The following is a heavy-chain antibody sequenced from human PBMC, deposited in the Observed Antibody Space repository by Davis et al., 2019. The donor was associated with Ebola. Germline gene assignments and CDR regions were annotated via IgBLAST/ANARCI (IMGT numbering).Heavy chain of an antibody. D-gene: IGHD2-2*02. CDR2: ISSSSSYI. V-gene: IGHV3-21*01. J-gene: IGHJ6*02. CDR3: ARGDCSSTSCYNDYYYYYGMDV. Sequence: PGGSLRLSCAASGFTFSSYGMHWVRQAPGKGLEWVSSISSSSSYIYYADSVKGRFTISRDNAKNSLYLQMNSLRAEDTAVYYCARGDCSSTSCYNDYYYYYGMDVWGQGTTVTVSS. CDR1: GFTFSSYG.